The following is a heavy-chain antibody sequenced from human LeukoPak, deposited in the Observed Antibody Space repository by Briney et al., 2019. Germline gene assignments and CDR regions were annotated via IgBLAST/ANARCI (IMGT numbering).Heavy chain of an antibody. Sequence: SETLSLTCTVSGGSISSYYWSRIRQPPGKGLEWIGNIFYSGSTYYGPSLKSRLTISLDTSRNQFSLKLNSVTAADTAVYYCARGVVIAPQTFDYWGQGTLVTVSS. CDR2: IFYSGST. CDR1: GGSISSYY. D-gene: IGHD2-21*01. J-gene: IGHJ4*02. CDR3: ARGVVIAPQTFDY. V-gene: IGHV4-59*01.